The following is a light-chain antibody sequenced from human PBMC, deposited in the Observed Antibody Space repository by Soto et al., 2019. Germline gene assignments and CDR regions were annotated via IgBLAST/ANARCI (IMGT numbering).Light chain of an antibody. CDR3: QQYIASPRT. V-gene: IGKV3-20*01. CDR1: QTVNRNY. Sequence: EIVLTQSPGTLALSLGDEATLSCTASQTVNRNYLAWYLQKPAQPPRLLIYGVSNRAPGVPDRFSGGGSGTVFTLTIARLEPDDFGTYYCQQYIASPRTFGQGTRLEVK. J-gene: IGKJ1*01. CDR2: GVS.